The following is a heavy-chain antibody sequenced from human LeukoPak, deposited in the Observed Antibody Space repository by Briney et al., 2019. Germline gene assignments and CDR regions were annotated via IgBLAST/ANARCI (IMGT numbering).Heavy chain of an antibody. CDR1: GFTFDDYA. Sequence: GRSLRLSCAASGFTFDDYAMHWVRQAPGKGLEWVSGISWNSGSIGYADSVKGRFTISRDNAKNSLYLQMNSLRAEDTALYYCAKNSYYDSSGYVDYWGQGTLVTVSS. CDR3: AKNSYYDSSGYVDY. CDR2: ISWNSGSI. J-gene: IGHJ4*02. D-gene: IGHD3-22*01. V-gene: IGHV3-9*01.